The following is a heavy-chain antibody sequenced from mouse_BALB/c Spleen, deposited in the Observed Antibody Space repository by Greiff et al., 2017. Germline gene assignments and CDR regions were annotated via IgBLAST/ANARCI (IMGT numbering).Heavy chain of an antibody. J-gene: IGHJ3*01. CDR1: GYTFTDYV. D-gene: IGHD2-1*01. CDR2: IYPGSGST. V-gene: IGHV1-77*01. Sequence: QVQLKQSGPELVKPGASVKMSCKASGYTFTDYVISWVKQRTGQGLEWIGEIYPGSGSTYYNEKFKGKATLTADKSSNTAYMQLSSLTSEDSAVYFCVYGNYGAYWGQGTLVTVSA. CDR3: VYGNYGAY.